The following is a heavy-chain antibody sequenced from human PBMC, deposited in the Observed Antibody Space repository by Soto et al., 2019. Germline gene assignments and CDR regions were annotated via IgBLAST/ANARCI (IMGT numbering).Heavy chain of an antibody. V-gene: IGHV3-11*01. J-gene: IGHJ4*02. Sequence: SGGSLRLSCAASGFTFSDYYMSWIRQAPGKGLEWVSYISSSGSTIYYADSVKGRFTISRDNAKNSLYLQMNSLRAEDTAVYYCARGRVRTRVPFDYWGQGTLVTVSS. CDR3: ARGRVRTRVPFDY. CDR2: ISSSGSTI. D-gene: IGHD1-1*01. CDR1: GFTFSDYY.